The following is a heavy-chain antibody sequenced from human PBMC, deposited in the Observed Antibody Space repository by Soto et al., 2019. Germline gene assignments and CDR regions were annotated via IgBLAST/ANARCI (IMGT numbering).Heavy chain of an antibody. CDR3: ATSPNIAVAGTFAY. CDR2: ISAYNGNT. J-gene: IGHJ4*02. CDR1: GYTFTSYG. D-gene: IGHD6-19*01. V-gene: IGHV1-18*01. Sequence: ASVKVSWKASGYTFTSYGISWVRQAPGQGLEWMGWISAYNGNTNYAQKLQGRVTMTTDTSTSTAYMELRSLRSDDTAVYYCATSPNIAVAGTFAYWGKGTLVTVAS.